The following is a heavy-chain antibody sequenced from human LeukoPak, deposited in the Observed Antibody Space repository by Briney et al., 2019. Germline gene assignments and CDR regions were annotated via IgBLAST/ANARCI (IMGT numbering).Heavy chain of an antibody. V-gene: IGHV3-23*01. CDR1: GFTFSSYS. Sequence: GGSLRLSCAASGFTFSSYSMNWVRQAPGKGLEWVSTIGNSGGSTYSADSMKGRFTISRDNSKNTLYLQMNSLRAEDTAVYYCAKDQGYWGQGTLVTVSS. J-gene: IGHJ4*02. CDR3: AKDQGY. CDR2: IGNSGGST.